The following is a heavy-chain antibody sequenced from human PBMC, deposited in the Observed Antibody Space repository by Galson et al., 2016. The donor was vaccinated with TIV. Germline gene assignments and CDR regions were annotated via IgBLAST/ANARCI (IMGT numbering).Heavy chain of an antibody. J-gene: IGHJ4*02. CDR2: ILYDGTTK. CDR1: GFIFSSFP. CDR3: ARDPTVAGYPFAY. D-gene: IGHD6-19*01. V-gene: IGHV3-30-3*01. Sequence: SLRLSCAASGFIFSSFPMHWVRQVPGKGLEWVALILYDGTTKQYADSVKGRFTISRDNSKNTVYLQMNSLRPEDTAVYYCARDPTVAGYPFAYWGQGTLVTVSS.